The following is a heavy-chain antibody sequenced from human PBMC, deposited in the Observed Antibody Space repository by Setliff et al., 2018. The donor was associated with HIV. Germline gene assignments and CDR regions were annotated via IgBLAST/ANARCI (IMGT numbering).Heavy chain of an antibody. Sequence: ASVKVSCKASGYTFTGYYMHWVRQAPGQGREWMGMINPSGGSASHAQKFQGRVTMTTVTSTSTAYMELRSLRSDDTAVYYCARLSIPAYYYMDVWGKGTTVTVSS. V-gene: IGHV1-46*01. D-gene: IGHD2-21*01. CDR1: GYTFTGYY. CDR3: ARLSIPAYYYMDV. CDR2: INPSGGSA. J-gene: IGHJ6*03.